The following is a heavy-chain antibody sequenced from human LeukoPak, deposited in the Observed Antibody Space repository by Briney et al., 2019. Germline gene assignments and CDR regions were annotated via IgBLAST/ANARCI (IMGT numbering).Heavy chain of an antibody. Sequence: PGGSLRLSCAASGFTFSSYSMSWVRQAPGKGLEWVSAISGSGGSTYYADSVKGRFTVSRDNSKNTLYLQMNSLRAEDTAVYYCAKLKGLATDAFDIWGQGTMVTVSS. CDR1: GFTFSSYS. V-gene: IGHV3-23*01. D-gene: IGHD6-19*01. CDR3: AKLKGLATDAFDI. CDR2: ISGSGGST. J-gene: IGHJ3*02.